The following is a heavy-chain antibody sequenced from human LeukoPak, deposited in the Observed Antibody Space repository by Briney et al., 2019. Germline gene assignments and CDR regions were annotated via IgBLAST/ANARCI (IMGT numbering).Heavy chain of an antibody. V-gene: IGHV4-39*01. CDR1: GGSISSSSYY. J-gene: IGHJ4*02. D-gene: IGHD3-9*01. CDR2: IYYSGST. CDR3: ARLDILTGYYIL. Sequence: SETLSLTCTVSGGSISSSSYYWGWIRQPPGKGLEWIGSIYYSGSTHYNPSLKSRVTISVDTSKNQFSLKLSSVTAADTAVYYCARLDILTGYYILWGQGTLVTVSS.